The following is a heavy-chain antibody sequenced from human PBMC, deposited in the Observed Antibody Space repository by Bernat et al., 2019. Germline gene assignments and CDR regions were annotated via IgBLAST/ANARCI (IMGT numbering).Heavy chain of an antibody. CDR3: VPKSGY. CDR1: GFTFSSYS. CDR2: ITSNGGST. J-gene: IGHJ4*02. Sequence: EVQLVESGGGLVQPGGSLRLSCSASGFTFSSYSMHWVRQAPGKGLEYVSAITSNGGSTYYADSVKGRFTISRDNSKNTLYLQMNTLRAEDTVVYYCVPKSGYWGQGTLVTVSS. V-gene: IGHV3-64D*06.